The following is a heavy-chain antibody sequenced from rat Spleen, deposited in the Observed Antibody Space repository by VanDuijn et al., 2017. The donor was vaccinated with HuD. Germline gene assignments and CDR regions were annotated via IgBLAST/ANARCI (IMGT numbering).Heavy chain of an antibody. J-gene: IGHJ2*01. CDR1: GFTFTNYW. D-gene: IGHD1-12*03. CDR3: VRRDGYYDY. V-gene: IGHV5-31*01. Sequence: EVQLVESGGGLVQPGGSLKLSCVASGFTFTNYWMTWIRQAPGKGLEWFASITNTGRNTYYGDSVKGRFTVSRDNAKSTLYLQMDSLRSEDTATYYCVRRDGYYDYWGQGVMVTVSS. CDR2: ITNTGRNT.